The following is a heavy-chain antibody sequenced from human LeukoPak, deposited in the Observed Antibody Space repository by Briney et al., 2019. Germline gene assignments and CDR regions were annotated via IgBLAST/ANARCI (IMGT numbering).Heavy chain of an antibody. J-gene: IGHJ4*02. CDR2: INWNGDRT. D-gene: IGHD3-22*01. CDR3: AKHDWKESIGYCPEY. CDR1: GFTFDDYG. V-gene: IGHV3-20*04. Sequence: PGGSLRLSCAASGFTFDDYGMSWVRQAPGKGLEWGSGINWNGDRTGYADSVKGRFTISRDNAKNSVYLQMNTLRAEDTALYYCAKHDWKESIGYCPEYWGQGTLVTVSS.